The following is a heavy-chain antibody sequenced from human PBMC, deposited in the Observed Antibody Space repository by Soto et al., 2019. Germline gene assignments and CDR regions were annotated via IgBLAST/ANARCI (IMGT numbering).Heavy chain of an antibody. CDR2: VWXXGXXX. CDR3: ARDIDRYSYGLDY. CDR1: GFTVSSYA. J-gene: IGHJ4*02. V-gene: IGHV3-33*01. Sequence: PGGTLRLSCAASGFTVSSYAMDWVRQAPGKGPEXVAXVWXXGXXXXXAXXVKGRFTISRDNSKNTLYLQMNSLRAEDTAVYYCARDIDRYSYGLDYWGQGTLVTASS. D-gene: IGHD5-18*01.